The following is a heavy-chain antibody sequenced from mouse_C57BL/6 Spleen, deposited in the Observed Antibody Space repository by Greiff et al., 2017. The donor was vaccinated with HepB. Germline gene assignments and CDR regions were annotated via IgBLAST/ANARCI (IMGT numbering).Heavy chain of an antibody. D-gene: IGHD2-3*01. CDR1: YTFSRRVH. Sequence: VQLQQSGPELARPWASVKISCQAFYTFSRRVHFAIRDTNYWMHWVKQRPGQGLEWIGAIYPGNGDTSYNQKFKGKATLTADKSSSTAYMQFSSLTSEDAAVYYCECPLYDGYNYYAMDYWGQGTSVTVSS. J-gene: IGHJ4*01. CDR2: GQGLEWIG. V-gene: IGHV1-87*01. CDR3: SEDAAVYYCECPLYDGYNYYAMDY.